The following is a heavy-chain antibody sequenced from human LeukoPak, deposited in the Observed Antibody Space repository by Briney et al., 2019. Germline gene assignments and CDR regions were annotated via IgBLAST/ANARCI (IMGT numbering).Heavy chain of an antibody. CDR3: AREEHGGYHDY. V-gene: IGHV1-46*01. CDR2: INPSGGST. Sequence: ASVKVSCKASGYTFTNYYIHWVRQAPGQGLEWMGMINPSGGSTNYAQKFQGRVTMTRDTSTSTVYMELSSLGSEDMAVYYCAREEHGGYHDYWGQGTLVIVSS. CDR1: GYTFTNYY. J-gene: IGHJ4*02. D-gene: IGHD4-23*01.